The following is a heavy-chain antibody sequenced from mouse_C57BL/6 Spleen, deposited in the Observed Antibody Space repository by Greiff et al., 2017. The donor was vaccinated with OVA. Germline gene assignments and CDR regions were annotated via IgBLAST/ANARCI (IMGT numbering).Heavy chain of an antibody. V-gene: IGHV1-82*01. J-gene: IGHJ2*01. D-gene: IGHD3-2*02. Sequence: VMLVESGPELVKPGASVKISCKASGYAFSSSWMNWVKQRPGKGLEWIGRIYPGDGDTNYNGKFKGKAKLTADKSSSTAYMQLSSLTSEASAVYFCARESGSGYLYYFDYWGQGTTLTVSS. CDR1: GYAFSSSW. CDR3: ARESGSGYLYYFDY. CDR2: IYPGDGDT.